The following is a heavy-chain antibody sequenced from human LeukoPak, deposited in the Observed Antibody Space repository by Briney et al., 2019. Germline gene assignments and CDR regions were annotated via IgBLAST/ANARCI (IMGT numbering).Heavy chain of an antibody. V-gene: IGHV1-69*04. CDR2: IIPILGIA. CDR1: GGTFSSYA. J-gene: IGHJ1*01. D-gene: IGHD2-2*01. Sequence: SVNVSCKASGGTFSSYAISWVRQAPGQGLEWMGRIIPILGIANYAQKFQGRVTITADKSTSTAYMELSSLRSEDTAVYYCARTPGDCSSTSCYEYFQHWGQGTLVTVSS. CDR3: ARTPGDCSSTSCYEYFQH.